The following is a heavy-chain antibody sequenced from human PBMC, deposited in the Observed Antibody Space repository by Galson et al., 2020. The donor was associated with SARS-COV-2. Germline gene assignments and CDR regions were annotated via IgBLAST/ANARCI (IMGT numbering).Heavy chain of an antibody. CDR2: FDPEDGET. D-gene: IGHD7-27*01. CDR1: GYTLTELS. CDR3: ATGSPWGRDNWFDP. Sequence: ASVKVSCKVSGYTLTELSMQWVRQAPGKGLEWMGGFDPEDGETIYAQKFQGRVTMTEDTSTDTAYMELSSLRSEDTAVYYCATGSPWGRDNWFDPWGQGTLVTVSS. V-gene: IGHV1-24*01. J-gene: IGHJ5*02.